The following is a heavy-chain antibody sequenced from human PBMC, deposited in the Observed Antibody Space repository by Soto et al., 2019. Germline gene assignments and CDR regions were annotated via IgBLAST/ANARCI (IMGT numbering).Heavy chain of an antibody. CDR1: GGTFSSYA. CDR3: AGSVAGTFDP. CDR2: IIPIFCTA. D-gene: IGHD6-19*01. J-gene: IGHJ5*02. Sequence: VASVKVSCKASGGTFSSYAISWVRQAPGQGLEWMGGIIPIFCTANYAQKFQGRVTITADESTSTAYMELSSLRSEDTAVYYCAGSVAGTFDPWGQGTLVTVSS. V-gene: IGHV1-69*13.